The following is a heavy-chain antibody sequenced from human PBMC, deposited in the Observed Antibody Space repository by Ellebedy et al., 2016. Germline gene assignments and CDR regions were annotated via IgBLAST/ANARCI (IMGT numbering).Heavy chain of an antibody. CDR1: GFTFSSYA. J-gene: IGHJ4*02. CDR3: WCYGDYFDY. CDR2: ISGSGGST. Sequence: GESLKISCAASGFTFSSYAMSWVRQAPGKGLEWVSAISGSGGSTYYADSVKGRFTISRDNSKNTLYLQMNSLRAEDTAVYYCWCYGDYFDYWGQGTLVTVSS. D-gene: IGHD4-17*01. V-gene: IGHV3-23*01.